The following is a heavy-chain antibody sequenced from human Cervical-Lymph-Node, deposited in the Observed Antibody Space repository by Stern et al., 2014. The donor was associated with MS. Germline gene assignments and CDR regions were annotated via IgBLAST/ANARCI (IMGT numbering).Heavy chain of an antibody. CDR3: ANDRLDY. J-gene: IGHJ4*02. CDR2: VTGDGATA. Sequence: EVQLLESGGGLVQPGGSLRPSCAASGFTFSNYFMSWVRRAPGKGLEWVSLVTGDGATAYYADSVKGRFTISRDNSKSTLYFQMNSLRAEDTAIYYCANDRLDYWGQGTLVTVSS. V-gene: IGHV3-23*01. CDR1: GFTFSNYF.